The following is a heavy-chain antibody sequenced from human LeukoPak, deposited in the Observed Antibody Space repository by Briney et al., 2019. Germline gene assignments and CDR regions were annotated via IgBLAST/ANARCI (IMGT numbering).Heavy chain of an antibody. V-gene: IGHV4-39*07. J-gene: IGHJ5*02. CDR1: GGSISSSSYY. D-gene: IGHD3-3*01. Sequence: SETLSLTCTVSGGSISSSSYYWGWIRQPPGKGLEWIGSIYYSGSTYYNPSLKSRVTISVDTSKNQFSLKLSFVTAADTAVYYCARTDYDFWSGDDNWFDPWGQGTLVTVSS. CDR3: ARTDYDFWSGDDNWFDP. CDR2: IYYSGST.